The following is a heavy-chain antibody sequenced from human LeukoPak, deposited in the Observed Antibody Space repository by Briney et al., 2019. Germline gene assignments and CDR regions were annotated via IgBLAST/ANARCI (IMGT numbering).Heavy chain of an antibody. CDR3: ARGHNYDSSGYFLYY. J-gene: IGHJ4*02. D-gene: IGHD3-22*01. Sequence: SETLSLTCAVYGGSFSGYYWNWIRQPPGKGLEWIGEINHSGNTNYNPSLKSRVTMSVDTSKNQFSLRLSSVTAADTAVYYCARGHNYDSSGYFLYYWGQGTLVTVSS. V-gene: IGHV4-34*01. CDR1: GGSFSGYY. CDR2: INHSGNT.